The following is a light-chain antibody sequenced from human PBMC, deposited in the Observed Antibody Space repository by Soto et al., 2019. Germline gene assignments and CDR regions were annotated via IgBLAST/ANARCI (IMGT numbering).Light chain of an antibody. V-gene: IGKV2-24*01. Sequence: DIVLTQTPLSSPVTLGQPASFSCRSSRSLLHSDGNTYLSWLHQRPGHPPRLLIYQISKRLSGVPDRFSGSGAGTSFTLKISRVEAQDVGIYFCMQSFQLRTFGQGTKVEIK. CDR1: RSLLHSDGNTY. J-gene: IGKJ1*01. CDR2: QIS. CDR3: MQSFQLRT.